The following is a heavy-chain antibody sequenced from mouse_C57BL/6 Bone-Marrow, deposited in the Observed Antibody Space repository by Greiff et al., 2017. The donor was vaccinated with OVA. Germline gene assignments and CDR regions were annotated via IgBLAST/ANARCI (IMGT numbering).Heavy chain of an antibody. V-gene: IGHV1-26*01. CDR2: INPNNGGT. J-gene: IGHJ4*01. CDR1: GYTFTDYY. Sequence: VQLQQSGPELVKPGASVKISCKASGYTFTDYYMNWVKQSHGKSLEWIGDINPNNGGTSYNQKFKGKATLTVAKSSSTAYMELRSLTSEDSAVYYCARDYYGSYAMDYWGQGTSVTVSS. CDR3: ARDYYGSYAMDY. D-gene: IGHD1-1*01.